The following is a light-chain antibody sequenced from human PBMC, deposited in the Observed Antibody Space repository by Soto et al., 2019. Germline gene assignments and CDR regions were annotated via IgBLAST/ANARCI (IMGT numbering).Light chain of an antibody. V-gene: IGKV1-5*01. Sequence: DIQMTQSPSTLSASVGDRVTITCRASRNIYNWLAWYQQKPGKAPDLLIYGASNLQSGVPSRFSGSGSGTEFTLAISSLQSEDFGVYYCQQYNNWPRATFGGGTKVEIK. CDR2: GAS. CDR1: RNIYNW. CDR3: QQYNNWPRAT. J-gene: IGKJ4*01.